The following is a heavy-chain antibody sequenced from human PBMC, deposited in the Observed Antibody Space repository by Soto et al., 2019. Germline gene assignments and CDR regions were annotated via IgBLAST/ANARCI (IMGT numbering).Heavy chain of an antibody. D-gene: IGHD6-6*01. CDR3: ARDRRSLAARHDAFDI. CDR2: ISSSTSTI. CDR1: GFTLSAYC. V-gene: IGHV3-48*01. J-gene: IGHJ3*02. Sequence: GGSLRLSCTASGFTLSAYCMSWVRQAPGKGLEWVSYISSSTSTIYYADSVKGRFTISRDNAKNSVYLQMNSLRAEDTAVYFWARDRRSLAARHDAFDIWGQGIRVTVSS.